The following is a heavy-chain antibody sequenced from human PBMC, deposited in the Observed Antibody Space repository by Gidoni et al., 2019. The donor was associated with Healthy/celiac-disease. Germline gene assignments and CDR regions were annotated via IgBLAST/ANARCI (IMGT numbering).Heavy chain of an antibody. CDR2: IGTAGDT. CDR1: GFTFSSYD. V-gene: IGHV3-13*01. J-gene: IGHJ6*02. Sequence: EVQLVESGGGLVQPGGSLSLSCAASGFTFSSYDMHWVRQATGKGLEWVSAIGTAGDTYYPGSVKGRFTISRENAKNSLYLQMNSLRAGDTAVYYCARGKSQLYYYYGMDVWGQGTTVTVSS. CDR3: ARGKSQLYYYYGMDV. D-gene: IGHD1-1*01.